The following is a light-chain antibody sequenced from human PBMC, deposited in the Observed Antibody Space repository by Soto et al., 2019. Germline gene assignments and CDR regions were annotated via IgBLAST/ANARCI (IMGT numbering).Light chain of an antibody. Sequence: QSVMSQPASVSGSPGQSITISCTGTSSDVGGYNYVSWYQQQSGKAPKLMIHEVSNRPPGVYNRFYGSKSGNTASLTISGLQAEDEADYYCSSFTSSRAYVFGIGNKVTV. CDR3: SSFTSSRAYV. V-gene: IGLV2-14*01. CDR2: EVS. J-gene: IGLJ1*01. CDR1: SSDVGGYNY.